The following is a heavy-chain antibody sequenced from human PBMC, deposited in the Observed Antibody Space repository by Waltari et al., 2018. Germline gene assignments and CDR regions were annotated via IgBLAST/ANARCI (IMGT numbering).Heavy chain of an antibody. CDR3: AIAGGEAAAPDY. Sequence: QVQLVQSGAEVKKPGSSVKVSCKASGGTFSSYTICWVRQAPGHGLEWMGRMCPIIGIANYAQKFQGRVTITADKSTSTAYMELSSLRAEDTAVYYCAIAGGEAAAPDYWGQGTLVTVSS. D-gene: IGHD6-13*01. J-gene: IGHJ4*02. CDR1: GGTFSSYT. V-gene: IGHV1-69*02. CDR2: MCPIIGIA.